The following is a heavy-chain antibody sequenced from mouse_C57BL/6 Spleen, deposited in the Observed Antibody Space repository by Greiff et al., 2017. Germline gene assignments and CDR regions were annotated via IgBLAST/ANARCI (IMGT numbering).Heavy chain of an antibody. V-gene: IGHV1-55*01. D-gene: IGHD2-5*01. CDR2: IYPGSGST. CDR3: ARSYSNSFDY. J-gene: IGHJ2*01. Sequence: QVQLQQPGAELVKPGASVKMSCKASGYTFTSYWITWVKQRPGQGLGWIGDIYPGSGSTNYNEKFKSKATLTVDTSSSPAYMQLSSLTSEDSAVYYCARSYSNSFDYWGQGTTLTVSS. CDR1: GYTFTSYW.